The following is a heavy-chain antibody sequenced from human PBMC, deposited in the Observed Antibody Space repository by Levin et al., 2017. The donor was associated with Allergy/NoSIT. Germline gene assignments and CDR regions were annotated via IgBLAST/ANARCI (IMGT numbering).Heavy chain of an antibody. D-gene: IGHD3-10*01. V-gene: IGHV1-69*13. J-gene: IGHJ4*02. CDR2: FIPISGTA. Sequence: RASVKVSCKTSGGTFRSYAINWVRQAPGQGLEWMGGFIPISGTANYAQKFQGRVTITADESSSTAHMEFSSLRSEDTAVYYCAREFVRFDGSGSYYWFDYWGQGTLVTVSS. CDR1: GGTFRSYA. CDR3: AREFVRFDGSGSYYWFDY.